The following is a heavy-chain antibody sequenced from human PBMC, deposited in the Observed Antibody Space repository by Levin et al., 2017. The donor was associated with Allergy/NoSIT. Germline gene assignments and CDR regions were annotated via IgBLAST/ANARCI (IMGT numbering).Heavy chain of an antibody. CDR2: IDWDGDK. CDR3: ARIINCGGDPYDPCDAFDV. J-gene: IGHJ3*01. CDR1: GFSLTTLGMC. V-gene: IGHV2-70*01. D-gene: IGHD2-21*02. Sequence: QTLSLTCTFSGFSLTTLGMCVTWIRQPPGKAPEWLALIDWDGDKYYNPSLKTRLTIFKDTPDNVVVFTMTNMDPVDTAAYYSARIINCGGDPYDPCDAFDVWGHGTLVTVSS.